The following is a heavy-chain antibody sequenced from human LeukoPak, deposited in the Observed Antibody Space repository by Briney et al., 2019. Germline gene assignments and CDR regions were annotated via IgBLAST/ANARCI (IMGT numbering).Heavy chain of an antibody. CDR1: GFPFINAW. CDR2: IKSKTDGGTT. V-gene: IGHV3-15*01. Sequence: PGGSLRLSCAASGFPFINAWMSWVRQAPGKGLEWVGRIKSKTDGGTTDYAAPVKGRFTISRDDSKNTLYLQMTSLKTEDTAVYYCTTSTYCGGDCYSLDWGQGTLVTVSS. D-gene: IGHD2-21*02. J-gene: IGHJ4*02. CDR3: TTSTYCGGDCYSLD.